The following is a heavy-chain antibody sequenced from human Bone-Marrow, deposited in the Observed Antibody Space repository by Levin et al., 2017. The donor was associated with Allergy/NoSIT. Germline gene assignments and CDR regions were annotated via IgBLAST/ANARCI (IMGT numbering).Heavy chain of an antibody. CDR3: WTNPGY. CDR1: GGSITNYN. Sequence: PSETLSLTCTVSGGSITNYNLNWIRQPPGKGLEWITYIHNSGRTNYNPSLQSRVTISLDTSKNQFSLRVSSVTAADTAVYYCWTNPGYWGQGTLVTVSS. J-gene: IGHJ4*02. CDR2: IHNSGRT. D-gene: IGHD3/OR15-3a*01. V-gene: IGHV4-59*01.